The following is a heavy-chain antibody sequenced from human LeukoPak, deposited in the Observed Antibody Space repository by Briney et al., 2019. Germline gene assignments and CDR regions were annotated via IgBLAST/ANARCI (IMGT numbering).Heavy chain of an antibody. CDR1: GGSISSYY. V-gene: IGHV4-59*01. CDR2: VSYSGDT. D-gene: IGHD1-26*01. CDR3: ARGGASSRYFGY. Sequence: SETLSLTCTVSGGSISSYYWSWIRQPPGKGLEWIGFVSYSGDTNYSPSFNGRVTISLDTSKSQFSLNLNSVTAADTAVYFCARGGASSRYFGYWGQGTLVTVSS. J-gene: IGHJ4*02.